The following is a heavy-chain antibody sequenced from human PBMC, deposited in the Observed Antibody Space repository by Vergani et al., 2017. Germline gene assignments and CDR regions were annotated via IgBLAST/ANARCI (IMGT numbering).Heavy chain of an antibody. J-gene: IGHJ4*02. CDR3: ARGQPTMVRGVIHLDY. Sequence: QVQLVQSGAEVKKPGSSVKVSCKASGGTFSSYAISWVRQAPGQGLEWMGGIIPIFGIANYAQKFQGRVTITADKSTSTAYMELNSLRAEDTAVYYCARGQPTMVRGVIHLDYWGQGTLVTVSS. CDR1: GGTFSSYA. CDR2: IIPIFGIA. V-gene: IGHV1-69*17. D-gene: IGHD3-10*01.